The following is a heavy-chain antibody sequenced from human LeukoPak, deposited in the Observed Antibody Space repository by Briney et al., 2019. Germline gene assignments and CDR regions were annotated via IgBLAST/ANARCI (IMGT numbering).Heavy chain of an antibody. CDR2: IIPIFGTA. V-gene: IGHV1-69*13. CDR3: ASPSKWLSYYFDY. CDR1: GGTFSSYA. D-gene: IGHD3-22*01. Sequence: SVKVSCKASGGTFSSYAISWVRQAPGQGLEWMGGIIPIFGTANYAQKFQGRVTITADESTSTAYMELSNLRSEDTAVYYCASPSKWLSYYFDYWGQGTLVTVSS. J-gene: IGHJ4*02.